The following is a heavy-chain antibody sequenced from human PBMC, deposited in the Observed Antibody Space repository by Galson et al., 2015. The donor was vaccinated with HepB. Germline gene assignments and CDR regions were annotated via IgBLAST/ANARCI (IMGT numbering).Heavy chain of an antibody. CDR1: GYTFTSYY. Sequence: SVKVSCKASGYTFTSYYMHWVRQAPGQGLEWMGIINPSGGSTSYAQKFQGRVTMTRDTSTSTVYMELSSLRSEDTAVYYCAREYYDILTGYGGGAFDIWGQGTMVTVSS. V-gene: IGHV1-46*01. D-gene: IGHD3-9*01. J-gene: IGHJ3*02. CDR3: AREYYDILTGYGGGAFDI. CDR2: INPSGGST.